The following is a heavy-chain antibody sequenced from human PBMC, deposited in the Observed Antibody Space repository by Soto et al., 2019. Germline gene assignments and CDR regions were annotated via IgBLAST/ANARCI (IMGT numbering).Heavy chain of an antibody. CDR2: ISYDGSNK. CDR1: GFTFSSYA. CDR3: ARALAGCYYYMDV. J-gene: IGHJ6*03. Sequence: GGSLRLSCAASGFTFSSYAMHWVRQAPGKGLEWVAVISYDGSNKYYADSVKGRFTISRDNSKNTLYLQMNSLRAEDTAVYYWARALAGCYYYMDVWGKGTTVTVSS. D-gene: IGHD6-13*01. V-gene: IGHV3-30*04.